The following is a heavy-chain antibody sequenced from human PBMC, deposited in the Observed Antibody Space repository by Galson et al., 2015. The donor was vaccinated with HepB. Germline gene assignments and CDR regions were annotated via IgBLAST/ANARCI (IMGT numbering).Heavy chain of an antibody. V-gene: IGHV3-23*01. CDR3: ARVYSSSWFYFDY. CDR1: GFTFSSYA. Sequence: SLRLSCAASGFTFSSYAMSWVRQAPGKGLEWVSAISGGGGSTYYADSVKGRFTISRDNSKNTLYLQMNSLRAEDTAIYYCARVYSSSWFYFDYWGQGTLVTVSS. CDR2: ISGGGGST. D-gene: IGHD6-13*01. J-gene: IGHJ4*02.